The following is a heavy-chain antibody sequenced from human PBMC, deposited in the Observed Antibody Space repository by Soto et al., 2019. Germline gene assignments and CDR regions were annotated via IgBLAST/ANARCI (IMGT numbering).Heavy chain of an antibody. CDR2: INPNSGGT. Sequence: ASVKVSCKASGYTFTGYYMHWVRQAPGQGLEWMGWINPNSGGTNYAQKFQGWVTMTRDTSISTAYMELSRLRSDDTAVYYCARLDGYSRSWYEGWFDPWGQGTLVTVSS. D-gene: IGHD6-13*01. CDR1: GYTFTGYY. CDR3: ARLDGYSRSWYEGWFDP. V-gene: IGHV1-2*04. J-gene: IGHJ5*02.